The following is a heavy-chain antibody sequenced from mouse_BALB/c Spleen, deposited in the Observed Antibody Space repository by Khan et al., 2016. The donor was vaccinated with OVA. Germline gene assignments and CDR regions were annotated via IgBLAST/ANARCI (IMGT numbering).Heavy chain of an antibody. CDR1: GYTFTSYW. CDR2: INPNNGRS. D-gene: IGHD2-1*01. Sequence: QVQLKQSGAELVKPGASVKLSCKASGYTFTSYWMHWVKQRPGQGLEWIGEINPNNGRSNYNEKFQGKARLTADKSSSTAYMQLSSLTSEDSAVYCFARVVGNYAFAYWGQGTLVTVSA. V-gene: IGHV1S81*02. J-gene: IGHJ3*01. CDR3: ARVVGNYAFAY.